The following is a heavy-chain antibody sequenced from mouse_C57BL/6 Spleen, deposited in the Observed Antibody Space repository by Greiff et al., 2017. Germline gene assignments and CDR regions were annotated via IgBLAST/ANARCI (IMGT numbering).Heavy chain of an antibody. CDR1: GYTFTGYW. CDR3: ARRGGGSSGYFDD. CDR2: ILPGSGST. V-gene: IGHV1-9*01. J-gene: IGHJ2*01. D-gene: IGHD3-2*02. Sequence: QVQLQQSGAELMKPGASVKLSCKATGYTFTGYWIEWVKQRPGHGLEWIGEILPGSGSTNYNEKFKGKGTCTDDTSSNTAYMQLSSLTTEDSAIYYCARRGGGSSGYFDDWGQGTTLTVSS.